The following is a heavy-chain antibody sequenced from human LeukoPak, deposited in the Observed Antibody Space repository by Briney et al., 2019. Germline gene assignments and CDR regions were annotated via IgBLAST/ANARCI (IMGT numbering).Heavy chain of an antibody. CDR3: ARVLRYCSGGNCYSGGLGYMDV. CDR2: ISRSGSTK. Sequence: GGSLRLSCAASGFTFSDYNMRWIRQAPGKGLEWVSSISRSGSTKYYADSVKGRFTISRDNAKNSLFLQMNSLRADDTAVYYCARVLRYCSGGNCYSGGLGYMDVWGKGTTVTISS. D-gene: IGHD2-15*01. V-gene: IGHV3-11*01. CDR1: GFTFSDYN. J-gene: IGHJ6*03.